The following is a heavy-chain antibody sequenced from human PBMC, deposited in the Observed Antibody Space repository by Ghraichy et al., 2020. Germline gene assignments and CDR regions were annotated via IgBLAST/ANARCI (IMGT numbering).Heavy chain of an antibody. J-gene: IGHJ4*02. Sequence: GGSLRLSCAASGFSFSSHWMAWIRQAPGKGLEWVANIKEDGSLKFYGDSVKGRFTISRDNVKNSVYLQMTSLRADDTVVYYCARALGIADYWGQGTLVTVSS. CDR1: GFSFSSHW. V-gene: IGHV3-7*03. CDR2: IKEDGSLK. CDR3: ARALGIADY. D-gene: IGHD1-14*01.